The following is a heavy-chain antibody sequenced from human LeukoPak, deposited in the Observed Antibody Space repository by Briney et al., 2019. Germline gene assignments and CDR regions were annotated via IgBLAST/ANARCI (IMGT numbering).Heavy chain of an antibody. Sequence: GGSLRLSCAASGFTFNTYWMNWVRQAPGKGLEWVALMKPDESDRYYVESVKGRFTISRDNAKNSLYLQMNSLRAEGTAVYYCAREFRATYYDFWSGYSSRYYFDYWGQGTLVTVSS. CDR3: AREFRATYYDFWSGYSSRYYFDY. CDR2: MKPDESDR. D-gene: IGHD3-3*01. J-gene: IGHJ4*02. CDR1: GFTFNTYW. V-gene: IGHV3-7*01.